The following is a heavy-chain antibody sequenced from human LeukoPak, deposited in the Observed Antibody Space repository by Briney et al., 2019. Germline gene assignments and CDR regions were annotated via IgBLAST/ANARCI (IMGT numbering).Heavy chain of an antibody. CDR3: ARRLTQYDCFDP. D-gene: IGHD2-2*01. Sequence: SQTLSLTCAISGDSVSSNSVTWNWIRQSPSRGLEWLGRTYYRSTWYNDYAVSVRGRITVNPDTSKNQFSMHLNSVTPEDTAVYYCARRLTQYDCFDPWGQGILVTVSS. V-gene: IGHV6-1*01. CDR1: GDSVSSNSVT. J-gene: IGHJ5*02. CDR2: TYYRSTWYN.